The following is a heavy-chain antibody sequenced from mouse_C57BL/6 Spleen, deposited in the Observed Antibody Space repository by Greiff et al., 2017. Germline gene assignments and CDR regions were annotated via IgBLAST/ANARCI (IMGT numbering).Heavy chain of an antibody. CDR3: ARRWSPARDD. CDR1: GFSLTSYG. J-gene: IGHJ4*01. CDR2: IWGGGSP. D-gene: IGHD2-3*01. Sequence: VKLVESGPGLVAPSQSLSITCTFSGFSLTSYGVDWVRQPPGKGLEWLGVIWGGGSPNSNSSLLSRLSISKENAKSKVFLKMNSLQTEDTAMYYCARRWSPARDDWGQGTSVTVSA. V-gene: IGHV2-9*01.